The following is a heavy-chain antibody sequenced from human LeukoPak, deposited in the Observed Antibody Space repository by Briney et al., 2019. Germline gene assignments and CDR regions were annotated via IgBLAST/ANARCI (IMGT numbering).Heavy chain of an antibody. CDR1: GFTFSNAW. Sequence: PGGSLRLSCAASGFTFSNAWMKSKTDGGTTDYAAPVKGRFTISRGDSKNTLYLQMNSLKTEDTAVYYCTTSGSYSPDYWGQGTLVTVSS. J-gene: IGHJ4*02. V-gene: IGHV3-15*01. CDR2: SKTDGGTT. CDR3: TTSGSYSPDY. D-gene: IGHD1-26*01.